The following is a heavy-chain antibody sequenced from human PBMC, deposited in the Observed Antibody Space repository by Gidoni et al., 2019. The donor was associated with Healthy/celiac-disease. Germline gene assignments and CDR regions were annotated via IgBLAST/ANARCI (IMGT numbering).Heavy chain of an antibody. CDR1: GGSISSSSYY. CDR2: IYYSGST. CDR3: ARLAYSGSYGDAFDI. Sequence: QLQLQESGPGLVKPSETLSLTCTVSGGSISSSSYYWGWIRQPPGKGLEWIGSIYYSGSTYYNPSLKSRVTISVDTSKNQFSLKLSSVTAADTAVYYCARLAYSGSYGDAFDIWGQGTMVTVSS. D-gene: IGHD1-26*01. J-gene: IGHJ3*02. V-gene: IGHV4-39*01.